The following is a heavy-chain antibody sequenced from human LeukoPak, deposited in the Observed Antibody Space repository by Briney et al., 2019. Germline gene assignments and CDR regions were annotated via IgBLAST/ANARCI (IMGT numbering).Heavy chain of an antibody. CDR1: GFTFSTYW. D-gene: IGHD1-26*01. V-gene: IGHV3-23*01. J-gene: IGHJ4*02. Sequence: GGSLRLSCAASGFTFSTYWMMWVRQAPGKGLEWVSAINSGGDDTVHADSVKGRLTISRDNSKNTLYLQMSSLRAEDTAIYYCTKGGSYAPLDYWGQGTLVTVSS. CDR2: INSGGDDT. CDR3: TKGGSYAPLDY.